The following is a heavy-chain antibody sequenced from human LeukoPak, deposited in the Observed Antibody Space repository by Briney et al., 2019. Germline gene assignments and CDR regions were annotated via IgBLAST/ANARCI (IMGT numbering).Heavy chain of an antibody. J-gene: IGHJ6*03. D-gene: IGHD3-10*01. CDR2: INHSGST. Sequence: SETLSLTCAVYGGSFSGYYWSWIRQPPGKGLEWIGEINHSGSTNYNPSLKSRVIISIDTSKNQFSLKLSSVTAADTAVFYCARHKMVRGIGYYYYMDVWGKGTTVTISS. CDR1: GGSFSGYY. CDR3: ARHKMVRGIGYYYYMDV. V-gene: IGHV4-34*01.